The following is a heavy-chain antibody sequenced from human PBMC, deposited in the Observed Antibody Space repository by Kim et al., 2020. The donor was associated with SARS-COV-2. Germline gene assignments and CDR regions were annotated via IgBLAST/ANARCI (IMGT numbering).Heavy chain of an antibody. Sequence: SETLSLTCTVSGGSISSSSYYWGWIRQPPGKGLEWIGSIYYSGSTYYNPSLKSRVTISVDTSKNQFSLKLSSVTAADTAVYYCARPAVAGPNWFDPWGQGTLVTVSS. J-gene: IGHJ5*02. CDR2: IYYSGST. D-gene: IGHD6-19*01. CDR1: GGSISSSSYY. V-gene: IGHV4-39*01. CDR3: ARPAVAGPNWFDP.